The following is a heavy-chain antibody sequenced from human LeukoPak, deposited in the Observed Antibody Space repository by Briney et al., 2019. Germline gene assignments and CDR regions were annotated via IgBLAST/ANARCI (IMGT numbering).Heavy chain of an antibody. J-gene: IGHJ5*02. V-gene: IGHV3-23*01. CDR1: GFTFSDYY. CDR3: AKVPTVTTTTNWFDP. D-gene: IGHD4-11*01. Sequence: GGSLRLSCAASGFTFSDYYVTWIRQAPGKGLEWVSAISGSGGSTYYADSVKGRFTISRDNSKNTLYLQMNSLRAEDTAVYYCAKVPTVTTTTNWFDPWGQGTLVTVSS. CDR2: ISGSGGST.